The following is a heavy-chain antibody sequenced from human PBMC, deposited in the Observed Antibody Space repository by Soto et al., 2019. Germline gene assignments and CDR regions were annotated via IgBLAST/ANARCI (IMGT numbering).Heavy chain of an antibody. Sequence: QVQLVQSGAEVKKPGASVKVSCKASGYTFNSYDINWVRQATGQGLEWMGWMNPNSGNTGYAQKFQGGVTMTRKTSISTAYMELSSLRSEDTAVYYCARLNGALDYMDVWGKGTTVTVSS. CDR2: MNPNSGNT. CDR3: ARLNGALDYMDV. V-gene: IGHV1-8*01. J-gene: IGHJ6*03. CDR1: GYTFNSYD. D-gene: IGHD4-17*01.